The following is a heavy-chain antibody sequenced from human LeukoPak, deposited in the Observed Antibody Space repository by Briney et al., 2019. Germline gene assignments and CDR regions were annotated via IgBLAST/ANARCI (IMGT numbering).Heavy chain of an antibody. CDR3: AKLFESLYCTNGVCHDAFDI. CDR1: GFTFSSYA. D-gene: IGHD2-8*01. Sequence: PGGSLRLSCAASGFTFSSYAMSWVRQAPGKGLEWVSAISGSGGSTYYADSVKGRLTISRDNSKNTLYLQMNSLRAEDTAVYYCAKLFESLYCTNGVCHDAFDIWGQGTMVTVSS. V-gene: IGHV3-23*01. CDR2: ISGSGGST. J-gene: IGHJ3*02.